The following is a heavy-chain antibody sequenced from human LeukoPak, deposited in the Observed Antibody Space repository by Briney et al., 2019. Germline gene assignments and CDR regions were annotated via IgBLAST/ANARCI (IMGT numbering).Heavy chain of an antibody. Sequence: GASVKVSCKASGYTFTGYYMHWVRQAPGQGLEWMGWINPNSGGTNYAQKFQGRVTMTRDTSISTAYMELSRLRSDDTAVYYCARSDGGDTAMVRGFDYWGQGTLVTVSS. CDR1: GYTFTGYY. J-gene: IGHJ4*02. D-gene: IGHD5-18*01. CDR2: INPNSGGT. V-gene: IGHV1-2*02. CDR3: ARSDGGDTAMVRGFDY.